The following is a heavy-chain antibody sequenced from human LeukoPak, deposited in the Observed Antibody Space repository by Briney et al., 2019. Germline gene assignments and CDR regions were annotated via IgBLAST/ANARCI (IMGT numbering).Heavy chain of an antibody. D-gene: IGHD3-9*01. J-gene: IGHJ4*02. CDR2: IYYSGSS. CDR3: ARVDSSSLDY. V-gene: IGHV4-30-4*08. Sequence: SWVRQPPGKGLEWIGNIYYSGSSYYNPSLKSRVTISVDTSKNQFSLKLSSVTAADTAVYYCARVDSSSLDYWGQGTLVTVSS.